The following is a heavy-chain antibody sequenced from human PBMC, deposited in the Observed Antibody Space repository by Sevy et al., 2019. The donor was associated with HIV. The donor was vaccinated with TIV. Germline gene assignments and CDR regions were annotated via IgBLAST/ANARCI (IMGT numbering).Heavy chain of an antibody. Sequence: GGSLRLSCAASGFAFSDYAMHWVRQAPGKGLEWVAAISYAGDNKYFADSVKGRFTVSKDNSKNTRYLEMNSLRAEDTAVYYCAKGHADCSGGTCYTAHYYYDMDVWGRGATVTVSS. V-gene: IGHV3-30*18. D-gene: IGHD2-15*01. CDR2: ISYAGDNK. CDR3: AKGHADCSGGTCYTAHYYYDMDV. CDR1: GFAFSDYA. J-gene: IGHJ6*02.